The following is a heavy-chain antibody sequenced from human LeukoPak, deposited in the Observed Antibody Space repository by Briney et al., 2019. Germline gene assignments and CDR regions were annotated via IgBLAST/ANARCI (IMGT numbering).Heavy chain of an antibody. CDR1: GFTFSNYW. V-gene: IGHV3-74*03. J-gene: IGHJ6*02. Sequence: PGGSLRLSCAASGFTFSNYWIHWVRQAPGKGLVWVSRIDNAGSITTYADSVRGRFTISRDNAKNSLYLQLNSLRDEDTAVYYCARLVRYGMDVWGQGTAVFVSS. D-gene: IGHD1-26*01. CDR3: ARLVRYGMDV. CDR2: IDNAGSIT.